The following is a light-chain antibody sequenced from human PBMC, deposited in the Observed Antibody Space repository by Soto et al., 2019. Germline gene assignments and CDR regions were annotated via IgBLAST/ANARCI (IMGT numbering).Light chain of an antibody. Sequence: DIQMTQSPSSLSASVGDRVTITCQASQDISNYLNWYQQKPGKAPKLLIYDASNLETGVPSRFSGSGSGTDFTFTIRSLQPEDFATYYCQQHDNLPFIFGPGTKVDIK. CDR1: QDISNY. V-gene: IGKV1-33*01. CDR3: QQHDNLPFI. J-gene: IGKJ3*01. CDR2: DAS.